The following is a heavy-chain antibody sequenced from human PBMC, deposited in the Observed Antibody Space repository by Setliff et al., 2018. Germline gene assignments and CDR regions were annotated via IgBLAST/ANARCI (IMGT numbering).Heavy chain of an antibody. CDR2: ISPSSSHI. J-gene: IGHJ6*03. V-gene: IGHV3-21*04. CDR1: ELTFRNYY. Sequence: GGSLRLSCAASELTFRNYYMHWVRQAPGKGLEWVSSISPSSSHIYYADSAEGRFTISRDNSRNTLYLQMNSLKADDTAVYYCAKSANRVQIWFGDYMDVWGKGTTVTVSS. CDR3: AKSANRVQIWFGDYMDV. D-gene: IGHD3-16*01.